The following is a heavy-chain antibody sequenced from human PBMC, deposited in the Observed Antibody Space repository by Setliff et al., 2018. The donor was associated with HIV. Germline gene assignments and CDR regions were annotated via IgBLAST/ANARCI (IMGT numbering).Heavy chain of an antibody. V-gene: IGHV1-69*10. CDR1: GGTFSSYA. Sequence: VASVKVSCKASGGTFSSYAISWVRQAPGQGLEWMGGIIPILGIANYAQKFQGRVTITADESTSSAYMELSSLRSEDTAVYYCARGIAVAGTKINYYYYGMDVWGQGTTVTVSS. CDR3: ARGIAVAGTKINYYYYGMDV. D-gene: IGHD6-19*01. J-gene: IGHJ6*02. CDR2: IIPILGIA.